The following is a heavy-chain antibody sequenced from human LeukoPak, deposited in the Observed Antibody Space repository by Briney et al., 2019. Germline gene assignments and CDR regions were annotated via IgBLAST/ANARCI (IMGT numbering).Heavy chain of an antibody. J-gene: IGHJ5*02. D-gene: IGHD1-1*01. V-gene: IGHV1-18*01. CDR3: ARETWNQDWFDP. Sequence: ASVKVSCKASGYTFTSYGISWVRQAPGQGLEWMGWISAYNGNTNYAQKLQGRVTMTTDTSTSTAYMELRSLRSDDTAVYDCARETWNQDWFDPWGQGTLVTVSS. CDR2: ISAYNGNT. CDR1: GYTFTSYG.